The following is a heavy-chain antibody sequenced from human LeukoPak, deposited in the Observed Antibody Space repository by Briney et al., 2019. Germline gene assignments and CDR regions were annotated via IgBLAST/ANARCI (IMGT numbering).Heavy chain of an antibody. J-gene: IGHJ4*02. CDR1: GYTLTELS. CDR2: FDPADGET. D-gene: IGHD2/OR15-2a*01. V-gene: IGHV1-24*01. CDR3: ARVQKPLSYVY. Sequence: LRASVKVSCKVSGYTLTELSMHWVRQAPGKGLEWMGGFDPADGETIYAQKLQGRVTMTTDTSTSTAYMELRSLRSDDTAVYYCARVQKPLSYVYWGQGTLVTVSS.